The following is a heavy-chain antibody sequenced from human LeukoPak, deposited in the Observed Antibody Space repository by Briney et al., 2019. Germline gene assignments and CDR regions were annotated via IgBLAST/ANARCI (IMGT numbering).Heavy chain of an antibody. CDR2: INHSGSP. CDR1: GGSFSDYY. Sequence: SSETLSLTFAVYGGSFSDYYWTWIRQPPGKGLEWIGEINHSGSPNNNPSLKSRVSISFDTSKNQFSLKLTSVTAADTAVYYCGSRRTAMFGVIKGPIDYWGQGTLVTVSS. J-gene: IGHJ4*02. CDR3: GSRRTAMFGVIKGPIDY. V-gene: IGHV4-34*01. D-gene: IGHD3-3*01.